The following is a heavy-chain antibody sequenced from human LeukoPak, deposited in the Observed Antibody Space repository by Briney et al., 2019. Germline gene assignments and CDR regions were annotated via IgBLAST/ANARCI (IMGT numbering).Heavy chain of an antibody. J-gene: IGHJ6*02. V-gene: IGHV3-48*02. Sequence: GGSLRLSCAASGFTFSSYSMNWVRQAPGKGLEWVSYISSSSSTIYYADSVKGRFTISRDNAKNSLYLQMNSLRDEDTAVYYCARDALLYCSSTSCYGMDVWGQGTAVTVSS. CDR2: ISSSSSTI. CDR3: ARDALLYCSSTSCYGMDV. D-gene: IGHD2-2*01. CDR1: GFTFSSYS.